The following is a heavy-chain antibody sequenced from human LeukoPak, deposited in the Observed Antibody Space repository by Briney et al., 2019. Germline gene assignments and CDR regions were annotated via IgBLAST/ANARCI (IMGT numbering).Heavy chain of an antibody. V-gene: IGHV5-51*01. Sequence: GESLKISCKGSGYSFTSYWIGWVRQMPGKGLEWMGIIYPGDSDTRYSPSFQGQVTISADKSISTAYLQWSSLKASDTAMYYCARLFEVEQPLVLPYFDYWGQGTLVTVSS. CDR3: ARLFEVEQPLVLPYFDY. D-gene: IGHD6-13*01. CDR2: IYPGDSDT. CDR1: GYSFTSYW. J-gene: IGHJ4*02.